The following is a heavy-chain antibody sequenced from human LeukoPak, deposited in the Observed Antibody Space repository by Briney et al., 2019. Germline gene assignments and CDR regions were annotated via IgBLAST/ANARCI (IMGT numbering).Heavy chain of an antibody. CDR3: ARIRGYTDYKGFDN. J-gene: IGHJ4*02. CDR1: GGSIIGYY. CDR2: FHYSGSP. Sequence: SETLSLTCTVSGGSIIGYYWSWIRQPPGKGLEWIGYFHYSGSPNYNPSLRSRVTISGETAKNQFLLMLHSVATADTPVFYCARIRGYTDYKGFDNRGQGTLVTASS. D-gene: IGHD5-18*01. V-gene: IGHV4-59*01.